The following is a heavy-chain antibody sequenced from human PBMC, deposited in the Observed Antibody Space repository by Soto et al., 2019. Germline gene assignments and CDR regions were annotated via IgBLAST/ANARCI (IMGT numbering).Heavy chain of an antibody. CDR3: VRDQNTVTLYYYSGIDV. V-gene: IGHV3-48*03. D-gene: IGHD4-4*01. CDR2: ISSSGSTI. CDR1: GFTFSSYE. Sequence: EVQLVESGGGLVQPGGSLRLSCAASGFTFSSYEMNWVRQAPGKGLEWVSYISSSGSTIYYADSVKGRFTISRDNAKNSLYLQMNSLRAEHTAVYYCVRDQNTVTLYYYSGIDVWGQGTTVTVSS. J-gene: IGHJ6*02.